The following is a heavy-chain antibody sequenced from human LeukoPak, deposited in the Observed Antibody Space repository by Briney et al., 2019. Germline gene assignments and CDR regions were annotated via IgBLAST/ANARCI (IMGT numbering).Heavy chain of an antibody. CDR2: ISYDGSNK. Sequence: GSLRLSCAASGFTFSSYAMHWVRQAPGKGLEWVAVISYDGSNKYYADSVKGRFTISRDNSKNTLYLQMNSLRAEDTAVYYCARRIAVAGTDYWGQGTLVTVSS. J-gene: IGHJ4*02. CDR1: GFTFSSYA. V-gene: IGHV3-30*04. CDR3: ARRIAVAGTDY. D-gene: IGHD6-19*01.